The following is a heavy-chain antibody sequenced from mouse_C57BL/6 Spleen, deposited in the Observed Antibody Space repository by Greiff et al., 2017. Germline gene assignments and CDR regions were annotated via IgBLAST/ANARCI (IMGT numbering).Heavy chain of an antibody. CDR2: FYPGSGSI. Sequence: VQLQQPGAELVKPGASVQLSCKASGYTFTESTIHWVKQRSGPGLAWIGWFYPGSGSIKYHEKFTDKATLTADKASSTGYMELSRVTSEDSAVYFCARHEDLEIWGSWFAYWGQGTLVTVSA. V-gene: IGHV1-62-2*01. D-gene: IGHD4-1*01. CDR3: ARHEDLEIWGSWFAY. CDR1: GYTFTEST. J-gene: IGHJ3*01.